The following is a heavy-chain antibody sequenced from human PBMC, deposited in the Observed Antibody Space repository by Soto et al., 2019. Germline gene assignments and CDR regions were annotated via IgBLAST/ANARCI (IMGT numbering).Heavy chain of an antibody. CDR2: ISYDGSNK. J-gene: IGHJ4*02. D-gene: IGHD1-26*01. Sequence: GGSLRLSCAASGFTFSSYGMHWVRQAPGKGLEWVAVISYDGSNKYYADSVKGRFTISRDNSKNTLYLQMNSLRAEDTAVYYCAKGARAGIVGATTQPGYWGQGTLVTVSS. V-gene: IGHV3-30*18. CDR3: AKGARAGIVGATTQPGY. CDR1: GFTFSSYG.